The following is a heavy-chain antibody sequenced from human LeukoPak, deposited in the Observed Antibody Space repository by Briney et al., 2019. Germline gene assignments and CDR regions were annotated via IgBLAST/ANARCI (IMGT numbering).Heavy chain of an antibody. CDR2: IFPSDSDT. Sequence: GASLQISCKGSGYSFTNYWIGWVRQMPGKGLEWMGIIFPSDSDTRYSPSFQGQVTISADKSISTAYLQWSSLRASDTAMYYCARLGTFDYWGQGTLVTVSS. CDR1: GYSFTNYW. V-gene: IGHV5-51*01. CDR3: ARLGTFDY. J-gene: IGHJ4*02. D-gene: IGHD3-16*01.